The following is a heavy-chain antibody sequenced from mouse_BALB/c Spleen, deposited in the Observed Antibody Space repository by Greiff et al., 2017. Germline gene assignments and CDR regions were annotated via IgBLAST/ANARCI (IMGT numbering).Heavy chain of an antibody. Sequence: EVMLVESGGGLVQPGGSRKLSCAASGFTFSSFGMHWVRQAPEKGLEWVAYISSGSSTIYYADTVKGRFTISRDNPKNTLFLQMTSLRSEDTAMYYCARWAVVAKDVRYFDYWGQGTTLTVSS. CDR3: ARWAVVAKDVRYFDY. V-gene: IGHV5-17*02. D-gene: IGHD1-1*01. CDR1: GFTFSSFG. CDR2: ISSGSSTI. J-gene: IGHJ2*01.